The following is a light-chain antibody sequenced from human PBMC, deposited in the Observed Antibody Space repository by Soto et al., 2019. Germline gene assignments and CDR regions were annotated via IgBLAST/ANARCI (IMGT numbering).Light chain of an antibody. CDR3: QQYGSSPPYT. CDR2: GAY. Sequence: EIVLTQSPGTLSLSPGERATLSCRASQSVSSSYLAWYQQKPGQAPRLLIYGAYSRATGIPDRFSGSGSGTDLTLTISRLEPEDFAVYYCQQYGSSPPYTFGQGTKLEIK. CDR1: QSVSSSY. J-gene: IGKJ2*01. V-gene: IGKV3-20*01.